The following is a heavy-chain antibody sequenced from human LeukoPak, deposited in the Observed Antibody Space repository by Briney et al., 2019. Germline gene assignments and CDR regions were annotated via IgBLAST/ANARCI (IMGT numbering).Heavy chain of an antibody. CDR2: MNPNSGNT. D-gene: IGHD2-21*02. CDR3: AREKAYCGGDCYWIYYGMDV. V-gene: IGHV1-8*01. J-gene: IGHJ6*02. Sequence: ASVKVSCKASGYTFTSYDINWVRQATGQGLEWMGWMNPNSGNTGYAQKFQGRVTMTRNTSISTAYMKLSSLRSEDTAVYYCAREKAYCGGDCYWIYYGMDVWGQGTTVTVSS. CDR1: GYTFTSYD.